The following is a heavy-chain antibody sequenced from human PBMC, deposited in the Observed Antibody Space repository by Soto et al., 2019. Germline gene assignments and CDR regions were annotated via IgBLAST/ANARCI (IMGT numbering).Heavy chain of an antibody. D-gene: IGHD3-3*01. J-gene: IGHJ4*02. CDR2: IYYSGST. V-gene: IGHV4-39*01. Sequence: SETLSLTCTVSGGSISSSSYYWGWIRQPPGKGLEWIGSIYYSGSTYYNPSLKSRVTISVDTSKNQFSLKLSSVTAADTAVYYCARRGFLEEPNYWGQGTLVTVSS. CDR1: GGSISSSSYY. CDR3: ARRGFLEEPNY.